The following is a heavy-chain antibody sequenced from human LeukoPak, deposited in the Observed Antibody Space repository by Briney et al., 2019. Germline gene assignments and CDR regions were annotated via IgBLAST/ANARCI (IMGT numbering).Heavy chain of an antibody. V-gene: IGHV4-34*01. CDR1: GGAFSGYY. J-gene: IGHJ4*02. D-gene: IGHD2/OR15-2a*01. CDR3: ARGILVTVYAAFDY. Sequence: SETLSLTCGVYGGAFSGYYWTWIRQSPGMGLEWIGEIIHSGRTNYNPSLTSRVSISVDTSKNQFSLELSSVTAADTAVYYCARGILVTVYAAFDYWGQGTLVTVSS. CDR2: IIHSGRT.